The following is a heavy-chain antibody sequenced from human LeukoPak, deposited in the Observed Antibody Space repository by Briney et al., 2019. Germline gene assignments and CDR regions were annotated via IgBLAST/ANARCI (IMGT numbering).Heavy chain of an antibody. CDR2: IIPIFGTA. D-gene: IGHD6-6*01. Sequence: SVKVSCKASGGTFSSYAISWVRQAPGQGLEWMGGIIPIFGTANYAQKFQGRVTITADESTSTAYMELSSLRSEDTAVYYCARDSGRKPRPTWQLARFDYWGQGTLVTVSS. CDR3: ARDSGRKPRPTWQLARFDY. CDR1: GGTFSSYA. V-gene: IGHV1-69*13. J-gene: IGHJ4*02.